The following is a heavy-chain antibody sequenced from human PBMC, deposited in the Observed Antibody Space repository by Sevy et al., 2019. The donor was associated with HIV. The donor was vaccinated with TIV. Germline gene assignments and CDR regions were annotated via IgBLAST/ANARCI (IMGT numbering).Heavy chain of an antibody. CDR2: IYYSGST. CDR1: GGSISSSSYY. J-gene: IGHJ4*02. D-gene: IGHD2-15*01. V-gene: IGHV4-39*01. Sequence: SETLSLTCTVSGGSISSSSYYWGWIRQPPGKGLEWIGSIYYSGSTYYNPSLKCRVTISVDTSKNQFSLKLSSVTAADTAVYYCAGRPVAARPHFAYWGQGTLVTDSS. CDR3: AGRPVAARPHFAY.